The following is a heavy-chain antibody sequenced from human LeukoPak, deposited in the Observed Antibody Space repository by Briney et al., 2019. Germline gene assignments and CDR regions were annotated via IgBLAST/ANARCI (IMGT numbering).Heavy chain of an antibody. Sequence: GASVKVSCKASGYTFTSYGISWVRQAPGQGLEWMGWISAYNGNTNYAQKLQGRVTMTTDTSTSTAYMELRSLRSDDTAVYYCARGSHGLWFGELRSGDAFDIWGQGTMVTVSS. CDR2: ISAYNGNT. J-gene: IGHJ3*02. CDR1: GYTFTSYG. V-gene: IGHV1-18*01. CDR3: ARGSHGLWFGELRSGDAFDI. D-gene: IGHD3-10*01.